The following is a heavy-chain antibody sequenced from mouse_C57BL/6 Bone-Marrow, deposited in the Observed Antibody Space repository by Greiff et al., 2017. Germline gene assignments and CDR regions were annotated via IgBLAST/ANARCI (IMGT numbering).Heavy chain of an antibody. CDR3: TRDGGYDWYFDV. J-gene: IGHJ1*03. CDR2: ISSGGDYI. D-gene: IGHD2-2*01. Sequence: EVQRVESGEGLVKPGGSLKLSCAASGFTFSSYAMSWVRQTPEKRLEWVAYISSGGDYISYADTVKGRFTFSRDNARTTLYLKMSSLKAEDTAMYYCTRDGGYDWYFDVWGTGTTVTVSS. V-gene: IGHV5-9-1*02. CDR1: GFTFSSYA.